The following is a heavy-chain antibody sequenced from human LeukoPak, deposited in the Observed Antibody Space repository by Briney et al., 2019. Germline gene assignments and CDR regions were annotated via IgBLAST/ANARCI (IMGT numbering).Heavy chain of an antibody. D-gene: IGHD2-15*01. V-gene: IGHV1-46*01. Sequence: GASVKVSCKASGYTFTSYYIHWVRQAPGQGLEWMGIISPGAGTTSYAQKFQGRVTMTRDTSTSTVYVEVSSLRSDDTAVYYCARPLHGGSTLTQFDFWGQGTLVTVSS. J-gene: IGHJ4*02. CDR1: GYTFTSYY. CDR3: ARPLHGGSTLTQFDF. CDR2: ISPGAGTT.